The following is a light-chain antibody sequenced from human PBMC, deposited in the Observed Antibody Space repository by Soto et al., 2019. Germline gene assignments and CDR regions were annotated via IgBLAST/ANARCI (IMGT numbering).Light chain of an antibody. J-gene: IGKJ3*01. CDR3: QQHNACPLT. Sequence: IVLTQSPGTLSVSPGERVILSCRASQTLRNKLAWYQQKPGQAPRLLMYGGFTRATGIPARFSGSGSGTEFTLTINRQQSEDFAIYYCQQHNACPLTFGPGTKLDLQ. CDR1: QTLRNK. V-gene: IGKV3-15*01. CDR2: GGF.